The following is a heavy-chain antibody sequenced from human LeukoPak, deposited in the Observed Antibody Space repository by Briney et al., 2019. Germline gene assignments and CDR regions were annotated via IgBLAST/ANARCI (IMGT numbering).Heavy chain of an antibody. CDR1: GGSFSGYY. J-gene: IGHJ6*02. Sequence: SETLSLTCAVYGGSFSGYYWSWIRQPPGKGLEWIGEINHSGSTNYNPSLKSRVTISVDTSKNQFSLKLSSVTAADTAVYYCARQLQPPYYYYGMDVWGQGTTVTVSS. D-gene: IGHD4-11*01. CDR3: ARQLQPPYYYYGMDV. CDR2: INHSGST. V-gene: IGHV4-34*01.